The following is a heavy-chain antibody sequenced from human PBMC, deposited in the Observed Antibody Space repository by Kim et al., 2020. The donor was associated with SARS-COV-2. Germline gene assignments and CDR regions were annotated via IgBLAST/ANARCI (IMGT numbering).Heavy chain of an antibody. CDR3: AKESGSGSYYAWTYYYYGRGV. CDR2: ISYDGSNK. V-gene: IGHV3-30*18. CDR1: GFTFSSYG. Sequence: GGSLRISCAASGFTFSSYGMHWVRQAPGKGLEWVAVISYDGSNKYYADSVKGRFTISRDNSKNTLYLQMNSLRAEDTAVYYCAKESGSGSYYAWTYYYYGRGVWGQGTTVTVAS. D-gene: IGHD3-10*01. J-gene: IGHJ6*02.